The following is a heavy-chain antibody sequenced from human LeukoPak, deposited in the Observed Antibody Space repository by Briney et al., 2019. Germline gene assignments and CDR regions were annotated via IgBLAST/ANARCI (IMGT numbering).Heavy chain of an antibody. CDR3: ARHSSTQRY. V-gene: IGHV3-7*01. CDR1: GFTFSSYW. D-gene: IGHD6-13*01. CDR2: IKEDGSEK. Sequence: GGSLRLSCAASGFTFSSYWMSWVRQAPGKGGEGVANIKEDGSEKYYVDSVKGGFTISRDNAKNSLYLQMNSLSAEDTAVHYCARHSSTQRYWGHGTPVTASS. J-gene: IGHJ4*01.